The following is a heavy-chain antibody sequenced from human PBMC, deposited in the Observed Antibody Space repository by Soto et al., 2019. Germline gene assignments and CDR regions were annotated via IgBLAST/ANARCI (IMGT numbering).Heavy chain of an antibody. CDR3: ARGGYYGSGIYNAY. J-gene: IGHJ4*02. CDR2: IYSGGGT. V-gene: IGHV3-66*01. Sequence: EVQLVESGGGLVQPGGSLRLSCAASGFTVSSNYMSWVRQAPGKGLEWVSIIYSGGGTYYADSVKGRFTISRDNSKNTLYLQMNSLRAEDTAVYYCARGGYYGSGIYNAYWGQGTLVTVSS. D-gene: IGHD3-10*01. CDR1: GFTVSSNY.